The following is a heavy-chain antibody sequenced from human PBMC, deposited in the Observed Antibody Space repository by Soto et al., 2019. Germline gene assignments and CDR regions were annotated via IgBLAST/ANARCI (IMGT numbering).Heavy chain of an antibody. CDR2: ISSSSSYI. CDR3: ARDRAPPLYSSGWYRIDY. J-gene: IGHJ4*02. Sequence: PGGSLRLSCAASGFTFSSYSMNWVRQAPGNGLEWVSSISSSSSYIYYADSVKGRFTISRDNAKNSLYLQMNSLRAEDTAVYYCARDRAPPLYSSGWYRIDYWGQGTLVTVSS. V-gene: IGHV3-21*01. CDR1: GFTFSSYS. D-gene: IGHD6-19*01.